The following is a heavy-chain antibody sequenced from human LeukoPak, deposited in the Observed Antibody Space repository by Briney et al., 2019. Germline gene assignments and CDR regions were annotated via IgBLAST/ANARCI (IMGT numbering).Heavy chain of an antibody. Sequence: GGSLRLSCAASGFTFSSYGMHWVRQAPGKGLEWVAVIWYDGSNKYYVDSVQGRFTISRDNSKNTLYLQMSSLRAEGTAVYYCARGDYYDSSGYYFPDAFDIWGQGTMVTVSS. V-gene: IGHV3-33*01. J-gene: IGHJ3*02. CDR1: GFTFSSYG. CDR3: ARGDYYDSSGYYFPDAFDI. D-gene: IGHD3-22*01. CDR2: IWYDGSNK.